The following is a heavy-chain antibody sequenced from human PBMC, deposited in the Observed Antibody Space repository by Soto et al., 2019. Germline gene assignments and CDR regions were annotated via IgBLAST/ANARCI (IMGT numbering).Heavy chain of an antibody. Sequence: SETLSLTCTVSGGSISSYYWSWIRQPPGKGLEWIGYIYYSGSTNYNPSLKSRVTISVDTSKNQFSLKLSSVTAADTAVYYCARVDPAARHPSRAYYYGMDVWVQGTTVT. CDR3: ARVDPAARHPSRAYYYGMDV. CDR2: IYYSGST. J-gene: IGHJ6*02. CDR1: GGSISSYY. V-gene: IGHV4-59*01. D-gene: IGHD6-6*01.